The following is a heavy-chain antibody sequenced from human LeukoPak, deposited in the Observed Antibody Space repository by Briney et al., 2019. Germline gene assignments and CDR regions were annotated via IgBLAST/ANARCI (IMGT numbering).Heavy chain of an antibody. CDR3: VRPSGIAVSGGTDY. CDR2: ISSSGSTT. Sequence: PGGSLRLSCAGSGFTFSSYEMNWVRQAPGKGLEWVSYISSSGSTTYYADSVKGRFTISRDNAKNSLYLQMNSLRADDTAVYYCVRPSGIAVSGGTDYWGQGTLVTVSS. CDR1: GFTFSSYE. V-gene: IGHV3-48*03. D-gene: IGHD6-19*01. J-gene: IGHJ4*02.